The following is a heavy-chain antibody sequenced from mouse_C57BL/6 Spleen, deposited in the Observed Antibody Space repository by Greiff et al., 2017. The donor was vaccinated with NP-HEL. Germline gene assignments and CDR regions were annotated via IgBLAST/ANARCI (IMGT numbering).Heavy chain of an antibody. V-gene: IGHV1-53*01. CDR2: INPSNGGT. CDR1: GYTFTSYW. D-gene: IGHD2-4*01. CDR3: ARGRYYDYGYFDY. Sequence: VQLQQPGTELVKPGASVKLSCKASGYTFTSYWMHWVKQRPGQGLEWIGNINPSNGGTNYNEKFKSKATLTVDKSSSTAYMQLSSLTSEDSAVYYCARGRYYDYGYFDYWGQGTTLTVSS. J-gene: IGHJ2*01.